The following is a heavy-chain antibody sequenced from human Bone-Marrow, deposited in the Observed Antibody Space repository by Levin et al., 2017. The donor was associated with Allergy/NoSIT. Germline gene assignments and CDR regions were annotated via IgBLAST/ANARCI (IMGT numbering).Heavy chain of an antibody. CDR3: ARGYSTTWYPWFDS. J-gene: IGHJ5*01. CDR1: GYSFTSHD. D-gene: IGHD6-13*01. V-gene: IGHV1-8*01. Sequence: ASVKVSCKASGYSFTSHDINWVRQAPGQGLEWMGWMNPSSGSTGYAQKFQDRVTMTSTTSISTAYMELSSLRSEDTAVYYCARGYSTTWYPWFDSWGQGTLVTVSP. CDR2: MNPSSGST.